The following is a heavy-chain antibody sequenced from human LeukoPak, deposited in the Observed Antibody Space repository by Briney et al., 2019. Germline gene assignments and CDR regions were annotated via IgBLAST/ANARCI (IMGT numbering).Heavy chain of an antibody. J-gene: IGHJ4*02. Sequence: GALRLSCAASGFTFSSYAMHWVRQAPGKGLEWVAVISYDGSNKYYADSVKGRFTISRDNAKNSLYLQMNSLRAEDTALYYCAKDPEDYGDYGGYFDYWGQGTLVTVSS. CDR3: AKDPEDYGDYGGYFDY. CDR1: GFTFSSYA. V-gene: IGHV3-30-3*01. CDR2: ISYDGSNK. D-gene: IGHD4-17*01.